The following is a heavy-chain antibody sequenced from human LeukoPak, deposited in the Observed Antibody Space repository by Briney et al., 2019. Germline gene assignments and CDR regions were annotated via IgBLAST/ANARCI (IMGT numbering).Heavy chain of an antibody. D-gene: IGHD4-23*01. Sequence: GGSLRLSCSPSGFTFSRYWMSWVRQVPGKGLVWVSHINSHGTDTNYADSVKGRFTISRDNAKNTLYLQMNSLRAEDTAVYYCVRVRPYGGNSGIDSDYWGPGTLVTVSS. CDR3: VRVRPYGGNSGIDSDY. CDR2: INSHGTDT. CDR1: GFTFSRYW. V-gene: IGHV3-74*01. J-gene: IGHJ4*02.